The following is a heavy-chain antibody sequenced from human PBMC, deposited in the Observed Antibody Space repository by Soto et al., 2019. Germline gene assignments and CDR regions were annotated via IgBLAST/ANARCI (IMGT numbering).Heavy chain of an antibody. CDR3: IYRRAAYDYHGLDV. Sequence: ESGPTLLNPTDTLTLTCTFSGFSLRTTGVGVGWIRQPPGQSLEWIGVLYFNEDRRYNPSLRNRLTITKDTSTNQVVLTMTNLDPVDTATYYCIYRRAAYDYHGLDVWGQGTTVTVSS. J-gene: IGHJ6*02. V-gene: IGHV2-5*01. CDR2: LYFNEDR. D-gene: IGHD6-13*01. CDR1: GFSLRTTGVG.